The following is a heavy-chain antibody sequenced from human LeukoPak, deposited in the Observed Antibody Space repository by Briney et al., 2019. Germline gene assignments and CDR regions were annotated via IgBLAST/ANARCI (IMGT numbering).Heavy chain of an antibody. D-gene: IGHD5-18*01. Sequence: LETLSLTCAVYGGSFSGYYWSWIRQPPGKGLEWIGEINHSGSTNYNPSLKSRVTISVDTSKNQFSLKLSSVTAADTAVYYCARSGYSYGADSLDIWGQGTMVTVSS. CDR2: INHSGST. CDR3: ARSGYSYGADSLDI. CDR1: GGSFSGYY. J-gene: IGHJ3*02. V-gene: IGHV4-34*01.